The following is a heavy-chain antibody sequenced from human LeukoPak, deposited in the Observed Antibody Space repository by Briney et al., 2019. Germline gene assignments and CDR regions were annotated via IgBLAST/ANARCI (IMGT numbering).Heavy chain of an antibody. V-gene: IGHV1-18*01. CDR3: ARDYGDPPSWFDP. Sequence: GASVKVSCKASGYTFTSYCISWVRQAPGQGLEWMGLINADNGNTNYAQKLQGRVTMTTDTSTSTAYMELRSLRSDDTAVYYCARDYGDPPSWFDPWGQGTLVTVSS. J-gene: IGHJ5*02. CDR1: GYTFTSYC. CDR2: INADNGNT. D-gene: IGHD4-17*01.